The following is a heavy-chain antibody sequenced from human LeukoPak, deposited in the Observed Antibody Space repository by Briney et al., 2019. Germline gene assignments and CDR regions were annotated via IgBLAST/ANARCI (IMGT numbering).Heavy chain of an antibody. CDR1: GFRFSDYS. J-gene: IGHJ4*02. V-gene: IGHV3-11*06. CDR3: ARETHRTECSSTSCPPGY. Sequence: GGSLRLSCAASGFRFSDYSMNWVRQAPGKGLEWISYIGIDSGNTNYADSVKGRFTISGDKAKNSLYLQMNSLRVEDTALYYCARETHRTECSSTSCPPGYWGQGTLVTVSS. D-gene: IGHD2-2*01. CDR2: IGIDSGNT.